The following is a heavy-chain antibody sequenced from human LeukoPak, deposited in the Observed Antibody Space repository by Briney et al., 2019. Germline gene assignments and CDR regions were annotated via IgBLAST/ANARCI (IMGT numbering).Heavy chain of an antibody. Sequence: GGSLRLSCAASGFTFDDYAMHWVRQAPGKGLEWVSGISWNSGSIGYADSVKGRFTISRDNAKNSLYLQMNSLGAEDTAVYYCARLPLDYWGQGTLVTVSS. D-gene: IGHD3-16*01. CDR2: ISWNSGSI. J-gene: IGHJ4*02. CDR3: ARLPLDY. V-gene: IGHV3-9*01. CDR1: GFTFDDYA.